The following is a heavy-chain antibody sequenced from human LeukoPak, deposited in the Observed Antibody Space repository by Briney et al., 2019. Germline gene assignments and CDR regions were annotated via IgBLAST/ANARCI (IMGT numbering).Heavy chain of an antibody. V-gene: IGHV4-38-2*02. CDR1: GYSINSAYY. D-gene: IGHD3-3*01. CDR3: AREPRFSEWSRNIY. CDR2: RYHSGST. Sequence: SETLSLTCTVSGYSINSAYYWGWIRHPPGKGLERIGSRYHSGSTYYNPSIQSRVTISVDTSKSQFSLKLSSVTAADTAVYYCAREPRFSEWSRNIYWGQGTLVTVSS. J-gene: IGHJ4*02.